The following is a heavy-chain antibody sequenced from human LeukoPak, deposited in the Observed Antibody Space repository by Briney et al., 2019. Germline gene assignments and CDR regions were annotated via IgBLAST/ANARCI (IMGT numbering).Heavy chain of an antibody. Sequence: ASVKVSCKASGYTFTSYDINWVRQATGQGLEWMGWMNPNSGNTGYAQKFQGRVTMTRNTSISTAYMELSSLRSEDTAVYYCASPVNPPTYYDILTGNYGMDVWGQGTTVTVSS. D-gene: IGHD3-9*01. CDR3: ASPVNPPTYYDILTGNYGMDV. CDR1: GYTFTSYD. V-gene: IGHV1-8*01. CDR2: MNPNSGNT. J-gene: IGHJ6*02.